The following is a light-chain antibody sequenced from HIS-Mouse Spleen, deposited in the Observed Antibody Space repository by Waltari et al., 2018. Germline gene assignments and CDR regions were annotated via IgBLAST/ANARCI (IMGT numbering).Light chain of an antibody. Sequence: QSALTQPASVSGSPGQSITISCTGTSSDVGGYNYVSWYQQNPGKPPKLMIDEVSNRPSGVSNRFSGSKSGNTASLTISGLQAEDEADYYCSSYTSSSTLWVFGGGTKLTVL. J-gene: IGLJ3*02. V-gene: IGLV2-14*01. CDR2: EVS. CDR3: SSYTSSSTLWV. CDR1: SSDVGGYNY.